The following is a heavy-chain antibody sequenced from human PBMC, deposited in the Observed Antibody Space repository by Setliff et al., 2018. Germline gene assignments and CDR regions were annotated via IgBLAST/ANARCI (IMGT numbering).Heavy chain of an antibody. CDR1: GYTFTGYF. CDR2: INPKSGVT. CDR3: AREGGLQGATSYYFFYNYINV. Sequence: ASVKVSCKTSGYTFTGYFLRWVRQAPRQGLEWLGWINPKSGVTSYAQSFQGRIAMTRDTSINTVYMELNSLTSDDAAVYFCAREGGLQGATSYYFFYNYINVWGKGTKVTV. J-gene: IGHJ6*03. D-gene: IGHD1-26*01. V-gene: IGHV1-2*02.